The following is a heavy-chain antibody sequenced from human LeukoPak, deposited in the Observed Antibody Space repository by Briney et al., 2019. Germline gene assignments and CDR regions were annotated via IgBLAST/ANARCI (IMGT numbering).Heavy chain of an antibody. Sequence: SETLSLTCTVSGGSISSYYWSWIRRPAGKGLEWIGRIYTSGSTNYNPSLKSRVTMSVDTSKNQFSLKLSSVTAADTAVYYCARGRAYDSSGYYGYYFDYWGQGTLVTVSS. V-gene: IGHV4-4*07. CDR1: GGSISSYY. CDR3: ARGRAYDSSGYYGYYFDY. D-gene: IGHD3-22*01. J-gene: IGHJ4*02. CDR2: IYTSGST.